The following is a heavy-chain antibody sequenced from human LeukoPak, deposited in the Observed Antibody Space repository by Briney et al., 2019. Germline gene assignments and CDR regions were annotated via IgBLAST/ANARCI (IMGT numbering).Heavy chain of an antibody. V-gene: IGHV3-23*01. CDR1: GFTFSSYA. Sequence: GGSLRPSCAASGFTFSSYAMSWVRQAPGKGLEWVSAISGSGGSTYYADSVKGRFTISRDNSKNTLYLQMNSLRAEDTAVYYCAKDLLYNWNYGGYFDYWGQGTLVTVSS. J-gene: IGHJ4*02. D-gene: IGHD1-7*01. CDR2: ISGSGGST. CDR3: AKDLLYNWNYGGYFDY.